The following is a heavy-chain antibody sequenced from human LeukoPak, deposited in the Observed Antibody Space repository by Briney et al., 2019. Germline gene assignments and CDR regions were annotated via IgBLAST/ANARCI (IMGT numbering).Heavy chain of an antibody. Sequence: ASVKVSCKVSGYTLTELSMHWVRQAPGQGLEWMGWISAYNGNTNYAQKLQGRVTMTTDTSTSTAYMELRSLRSDDTAVYYCARIGSSGYYYFSIYWGQGTLVTVSS. CDR3: ARIGSSGYYYFSIY. CDR2: ISAYNGNT. J-gene: IGHJ4*02. V-gene: IGHV1-18*01. D-gene: IGHD3-22*01. CDR1: GYTLTELS.